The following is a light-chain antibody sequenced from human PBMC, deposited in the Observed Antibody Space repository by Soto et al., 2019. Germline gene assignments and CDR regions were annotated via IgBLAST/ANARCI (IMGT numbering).Light chain of an antibody. Sequence: DIQMTQSPSSLSASVEDRVIITCRASQSISNHLNWYQQKPGKAPQLLIFAASSLQSGVPSRSSGSRSGPDFTLTISSLQPEDFATYYCQQSYSSPPTFGQWTKVESK. CDR1: QSISNH. CDR3: QQSYSSPPT. V-gene: IGKV1-39*01. CDR2: AAS. J-gene: IGKJ1*01.